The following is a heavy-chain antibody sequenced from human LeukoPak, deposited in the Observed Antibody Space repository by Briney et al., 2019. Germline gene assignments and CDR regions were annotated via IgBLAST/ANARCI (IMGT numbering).Heavy chain of an antibody. V-gene: IGHV1-69*13. CDR2: IIPIFGTA. CDR3: ARGYYYDSSAQSFDY. D-gene: IGHD3-22*01. Sequence: SVKVSCKASGGTFSSYAISWVRQAPGQGLEWMGGIIPIFGTANYAQKFQGRVTITADESTSTTYMELSSLRSEDTAVYYCARGYYYDSSAQSFDYWGQGTLVTVSS. CDR1: GGTFSSYA. J-gene: IGHJ4*02.